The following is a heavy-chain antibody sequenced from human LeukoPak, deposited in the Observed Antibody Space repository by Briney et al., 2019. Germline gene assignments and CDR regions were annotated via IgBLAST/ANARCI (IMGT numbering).Heavy chain of an antibody. Sequence: KSGGSLRLSCAASGFTFANHAMNWVRQAPGKGLEWVSSIDSRGADTFYAGSLKGRFTISRDNVKNLLSLQMNSLRVEDTAIYYCARELDAWQDLDVWGQGTTVTVSS. D-gene: IGHD2-15*01. CDR2: IDSRGADT. CDR1: GFTFANHA. V-gene: IGHV3-21*06. CDR3: ARELDAWQDLDV. J-gene: IGHJ6*02.